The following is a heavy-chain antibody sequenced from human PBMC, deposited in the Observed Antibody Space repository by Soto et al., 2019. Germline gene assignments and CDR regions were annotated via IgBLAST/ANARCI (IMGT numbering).Heavy chain of an antibody. CDR3: AHTIADQSLRYYFDY. CDR2: IYWNDDK. J-gene: IGHJ4*02. Sequence: QITLKESGPTLVKPTQTLTLTCTFSGFSLSTSEVGVGWIRQPPGKALEWLALIYWNDDKRYTPSLKSRLTLPTDTSKYQVVLTITNMDPVDTATYYCAHTIADQSLRYYFDYWGQGTLVTVSS. CDR1: GFSLSTSEVG. D-gene: IGHD6-13*01. V-gene: IGHV2-5*01.